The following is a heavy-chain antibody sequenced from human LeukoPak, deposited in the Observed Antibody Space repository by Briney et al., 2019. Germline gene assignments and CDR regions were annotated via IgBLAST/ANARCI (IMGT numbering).Heavy chain of an antibody. Sequence: ASVKVSCKASGYTFISYDINWVRQVTGQGLEWMGWMNPNSGNTGYAQKFQGRVTITRNTSISTAFMELNSLRSEDTAVYYCARRAVGNSYYYSMDVWGRDHGHRLL. D-gene: IGHD6-19*01. CDR1: GYTFISYD. CDR3: ARRAVGNSYYYSMDV. V-gene: IGHV1-8*03. CDR2: MNPNSGNT. J-gene: IGHJ6*03.